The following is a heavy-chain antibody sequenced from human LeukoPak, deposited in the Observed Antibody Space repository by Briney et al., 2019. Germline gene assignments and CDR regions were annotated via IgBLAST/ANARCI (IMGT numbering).Heavy chain of an antibody. CDR1: GFIFSDFD. V-gene: IGHV3-13*04. Sequence: QPGGSLRLSCAASGFIFSDFDMHWVRQVTGKGLEWVSAIGTTGDTYYPGSVKGRFTISRENAKNTLSLQMNSLRVEDTAVYYCARYNERYHAVDYWGQGTLVSVSS. CDR3: ARYNERYHAVDY. D-gene: IGHD2-2*01. J-gene: IGHJ4*02. CDR2: IGTTGDT.